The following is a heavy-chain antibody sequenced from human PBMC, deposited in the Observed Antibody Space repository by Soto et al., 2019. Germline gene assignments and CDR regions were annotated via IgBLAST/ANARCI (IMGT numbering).Heavy chain of an antibody. V-gene: IGHV1-18*01. CDR3: ARGGSIGDV. D-gene: IGHD3-16*01. Sequence: QVQLVQSGAEVKKPGASVKVSCKASGYTFTSYGISWVRQAPGQGLEWMGWISAYNGNTNYAQKLQGSVTMTTDTPTRTAYLALVRLRSVVAGGYYFARGGSIGDVWGQGTTVTVSS. CDR1: GYTFTSYG. J-gene: IGHJ6*02. CDR2: ISAYNGNT.